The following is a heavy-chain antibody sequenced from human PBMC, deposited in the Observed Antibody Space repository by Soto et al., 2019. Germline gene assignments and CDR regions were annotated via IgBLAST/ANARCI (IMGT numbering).Heavy chain of an antibody. V-gene: IGHV4-38-2*01. CDR1: GDSISSGYY. CDR3: AKVGGGGPVTAAIGRFDS. Sequence: SETLSLTCAVSGDSISSGYYWAWIRQPPGKGLEWIGYIFYSGSTTYNNNPSLKSRVTISVDTSKNQFSLKLRSVTAADTAMYYCAKVGGGGPVTAAIGRFDSWGQGTQVTSPQ. J-gene: IGHJ4*02. CDR2: IFYSGSTTY. D-gene: IGHD3-16*01.